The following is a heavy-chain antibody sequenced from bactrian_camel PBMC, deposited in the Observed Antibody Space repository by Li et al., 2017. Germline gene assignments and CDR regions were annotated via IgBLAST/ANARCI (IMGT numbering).Heavy chain of an antibody. J-gene: IGHJ4*01. CDR1: GFTFSTYA. V-gene: IGHV3S40*01. D-gene: IGHD5*01. CDR2: INGAGGDT. Sequence: VQLVESGGASVQAGGSLRLSCAASGFTFSTYAMSWVRQAPGKGLEWVSVINGAGGDTHYVDSVKGRFTISQDNRKNTVFLQMDSLKTEDTAVYYCAAEGALNGGICYGNPNYWGQGTQVTVS. CDR3: AAEGALNGGICYGNPNY.